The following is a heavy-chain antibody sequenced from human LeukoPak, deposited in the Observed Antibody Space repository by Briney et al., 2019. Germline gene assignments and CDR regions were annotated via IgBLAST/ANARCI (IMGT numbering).Heavy chain of an antibody. D-gene: IGHD3-22*01. J-gene: IGHJ4*02. Sequence: TSETLSLTCAVSGYSTSSGYYWGWIRQPPGKGLEWIGSIPHSGSTYYNPSLKSRLTISIDTSKNQFSLKLSSVTAADTAVYYCASGWGDSRGFYANFDYWGQGTLVTVSS. CDR2: IPHSGST. CDR3: ASGWGDSRGFYANFDY. CDR1: GYSTSSGYY. V-gene: IGHV4-38-2*01.